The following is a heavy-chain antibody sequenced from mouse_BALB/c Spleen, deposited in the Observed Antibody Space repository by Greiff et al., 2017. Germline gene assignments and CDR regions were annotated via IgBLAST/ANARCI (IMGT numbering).Heavy chain of an antibody. CDR1: GFTFSSYT. J-gene: IGHJ1*01. CDR2: ISNGGGST. V-gene: IGHV5-12-2*01. CDR3: ARQGYFEG. Sequence: EVMLVESGGGLVQPGGSLKLSCAASGFTFSSYTMSWVRQTPEKRLEWVAYISNGGGSTYYPDTVKGRFTISRDNAKNTLYLQMSSLKSEDTAMYYCARQGYFEGWGAGTTVTVAS.